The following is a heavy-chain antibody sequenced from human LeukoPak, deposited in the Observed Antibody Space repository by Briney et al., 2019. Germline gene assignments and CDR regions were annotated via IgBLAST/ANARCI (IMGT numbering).Heavy chain of an antibody. V-gene: IGHV1-69*02. CDR1: GGTFSSYT. J-gene: IGHJ4*02. D-gene: IGHD6-13*01. Sequence: ASVKVSCKASGGTFSSYTICWVRQAPGQGLEWMGRIIPILGIANYAQKFQGRVTITADKSTSTAYMELSSLRSEDTAVYYCARVRIAAAGTVDYWGQGTLVTVSS. CDR3: ARVRIAAAGTVDY. CDR2: IIPILGIA.